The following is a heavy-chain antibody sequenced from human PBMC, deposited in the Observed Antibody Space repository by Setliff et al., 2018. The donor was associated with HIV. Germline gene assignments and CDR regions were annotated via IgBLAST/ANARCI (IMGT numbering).Heavy chain of an antibody. J-gene: IGHJ4*02. CDR2: ISSSSTYV. D-gene: IGHD1-26*01. CDR3: ARVGVGATVFFDY. Sequence: LRLSCAASVFTVSSHSMNWVRQAPGTWLEWVSSISSSSTYVYYADSVRGRFTISRDNAKNSLYLQMKSRRAEDTAVYYCARVGVGATVFFDYWGQGTLVTVSS. V-gene: IGHV3-21*01. CDR1: VFTVSSHS.